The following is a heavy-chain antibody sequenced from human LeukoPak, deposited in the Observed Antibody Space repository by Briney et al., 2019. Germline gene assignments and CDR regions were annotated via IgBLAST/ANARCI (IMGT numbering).Heavy chain of an antibody. Sequence: TGGSLRLSCAASGFTFSSYDMHWVRQATGKGLEWVSTIDTAGDTYYPGSVKGRFTISRENAKNSLYLQMNSLRAGDTAVYYCARVNYYGSGSYQAWYFDLWGRGTLVTVSS. CDR1: GFTFSSYD. CDR2: IDTAGDT. D-gene: IGHD3-10*01. J-gene: IGHJ2*01. CDR3: ARVNYYGSGSYQAWYFDL. V-gene: IGHV3-13*01.